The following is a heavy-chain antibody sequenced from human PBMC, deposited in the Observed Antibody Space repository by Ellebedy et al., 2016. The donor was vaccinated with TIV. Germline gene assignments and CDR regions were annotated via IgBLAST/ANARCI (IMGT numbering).Heavy chain of an antibody. CDR2: IYYSGST. CDR1: GGSVSSGSYY. CDR3: ARDLIDSSGYTFDY. V-gene: IGHV4-61*01. Sequence: SETLSLXXTVSGGSVSSGSYYWSWIRQPPGKGLEWIGYIYYSGSTNYNPSLKSRVTISVDTSKNQFSLKLSSVTAADTAVYYCARDLIDSSGYTFDYWGQGTLVTVSS. J-gene: IGHJ4*02. D-gene: IGHD3-22*01.